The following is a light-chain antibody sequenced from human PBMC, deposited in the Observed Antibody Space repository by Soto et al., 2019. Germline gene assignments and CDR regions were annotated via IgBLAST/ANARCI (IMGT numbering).Light chain of an antibody. J-gene: IGLJ1*01. CDR3: CSYAGRYTYI. Sequence: QSALTQPRSVSGSPGQSATISCSGTSSDVGGYNYVSWYRQYPGKAPKLLIYDVSKRPSGVPDRFSGSKSGNTASLTISGLQAEDEADFYCCSYAGRYTYIFGTGTKVTVL. CDR2: DVS. V-gene: IGLV2-11*01. CDR1: SSDVGGYNY.